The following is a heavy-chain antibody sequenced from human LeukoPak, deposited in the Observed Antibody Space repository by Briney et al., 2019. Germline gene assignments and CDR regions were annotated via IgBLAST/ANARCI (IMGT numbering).Heavy chain of an antibody. V-gene: IGHV3-48*04. Sequence: LAGGSLRLSCAASGFIFTTYSMNWVRQAPGKGLEWVSYMSSSGSVTYYADSVKGRFTISRDNAKNSLYLQMNSLRAEDTAVYYCARTSRTSITMIVVARYYGMDVWGQGTTVTVSS. CDR1: GFIFTTYS. J-gene: IGHJ6*02. D-gene: IGHD3-22*01. CDR3: ARTSRTSITMIVVARYYGMDV. CDR2: MSSSGSVT.